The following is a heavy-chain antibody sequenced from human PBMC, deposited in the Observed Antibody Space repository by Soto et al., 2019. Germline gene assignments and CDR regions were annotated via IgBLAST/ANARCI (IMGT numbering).Heavy chain of an antibody. CDR1: GFTFSSYS. D-gene: IGHD1-26*01. Sequence: GGSLRLSCAASGFTFSSYSMNWVRQAPGKGLEWVSSISSSSSYIYYADSVKGRFTISRDNAKNSLYLQMNSLRAEDTAVYYCAGGIVGATPGLDAFDIWGQGTMVTVSS. V-gene: IGHV3-21*01. J-gene: IGHJ3*02. CDR3: AGGIVGATPGLDAFDI. CDR2: ISSSSSYI.